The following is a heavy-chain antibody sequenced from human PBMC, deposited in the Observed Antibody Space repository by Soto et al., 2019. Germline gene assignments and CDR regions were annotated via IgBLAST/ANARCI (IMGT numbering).Heavy chain of an antibody. D-gene: IGHD3-10*01. CDR3: ARVKVTMVRGVYYYYYYGMDV. Sequence: LSLTCAVYGGSFSGYYWSWIRQPPGKGLEWIGEINHSGSTNYNPSLKSRVTISVDTSKNQFSLKLSSVTAADTAVYYCARVKVTMVRGVYYYYYYGMDVWGQGTTVTVSS. CDR2: INHSGST. J-gene: IGHJ6*02. CDR1: GGSFSGYY. V-gene: IGHV4-34*01.